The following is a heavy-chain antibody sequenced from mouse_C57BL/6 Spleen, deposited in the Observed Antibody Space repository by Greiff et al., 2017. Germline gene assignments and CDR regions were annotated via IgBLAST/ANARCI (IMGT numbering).Heavy chain of an antibody. J-gene: IGHJ1*03. CDR3: ARRNSGSISYWYFEV. Sequence: QVQLQQSGAELVRPGTSVKVSCKASGYAFTNYLIEWVKQRPGQGLEWIGVINPGSGGTNYNEKFKGKATLTAQKSSSTAYMQLSSLTSEDSAVYFCARRNSGSISYWYFEVWGTGTTVTVSS. V-gene: IGHV1-54*01. CDR2: INPGSGGT. D-gene: IGHD1-1*01. CDR1: GYAFTNYL.